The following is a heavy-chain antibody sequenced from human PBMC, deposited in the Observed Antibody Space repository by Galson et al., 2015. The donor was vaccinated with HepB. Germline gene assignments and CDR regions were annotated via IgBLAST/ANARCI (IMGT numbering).Heavy chain of an antibody. CDR3: AKDVSSSWFARYYYYMDV. V-gene: IGHV3-23*01. J-gene: IGHJ6*03. CDR1: GFTFSSYA. D-gene: IGHD6-13*01. Sequence: SLRLSCAASGFTFSSYAMSWVRQAPGKGLEWVSAISGSGGSTYYADSVKGRFTISRDNSKNTLYLQMNSLRAEDTAVYYCAKDVSSSWFARYYYYMDVWGKGTTVTVSS. CDR2: ISGSGGST.